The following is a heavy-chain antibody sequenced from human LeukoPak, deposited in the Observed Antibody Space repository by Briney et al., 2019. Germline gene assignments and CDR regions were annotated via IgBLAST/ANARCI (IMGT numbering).Heavy chain of an antibody. CDR1: GGSISSYY. CDR2: IYYSGST. V-gene: IGHV4-59*01. Sequence: ETLSLTCTVSGGSISSYYWSWIRQPPGKGLEWIGYIYYSGSTNYNPSLKSRVTISVDTSKNQFSLKLSSVTAADTAVYYCARVWTTLAYYFDYWGQGTLVTVSS. D-gene: IGHD3/OR15-3a*01. J-gene: IGHJ4*02. CDR3: ARVWTTLAYYFDY.